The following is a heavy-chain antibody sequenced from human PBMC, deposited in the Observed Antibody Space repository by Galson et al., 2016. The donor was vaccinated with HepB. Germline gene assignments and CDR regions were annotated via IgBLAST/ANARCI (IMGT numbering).Heavy chain of an antibody. CDR1: GYTLTELS. J-gene: IGHJ4*02. CDR2: FDPEDGET. V-gene: IGHV1-24*01. CDR3: ATDPGGVYDYFPY. D-gene: IGHD5/OR15-5a*01. Sequence: SVKVSCKVSGYTLTELSMHWVRQAPGKGLEWMGGFDPEDGETIYAQKFQGRVTMTEDTSTDTAFMELSSLRSEDTAVYYCATDPGGVYDYFPYWGQGTLVTVSS.